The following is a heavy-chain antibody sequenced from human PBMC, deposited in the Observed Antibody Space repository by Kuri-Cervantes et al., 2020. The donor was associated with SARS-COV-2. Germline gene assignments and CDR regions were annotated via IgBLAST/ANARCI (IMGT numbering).Heavy chain of an antibody. J-gene: IGHJ2*01. CDR3: ARGGVVTADWYFDL. Sequence: GGSLRLSCAASGFPFRSYWMHWVRQAPGKGLVWVSRTNSDGISTSYADSVKGRFTISRDNAKNTLYLQLNSLGAEDTAVYYCARGGVVTADWYFDLWGRGTQVTVSS. V-gene: IGHV3-74*01. D-gene: IGHD2-21*02. CDR2: TNSDGIST. CDR1: GFPFRSYW.